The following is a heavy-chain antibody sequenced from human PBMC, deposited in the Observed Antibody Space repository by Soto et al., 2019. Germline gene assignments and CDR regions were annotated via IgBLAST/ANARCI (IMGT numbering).Heavy chain of an antibody. Sequence: SETLSLTCTVSGGSISSYYWSWIRQPPGKGLELIGYIYYSGSTNYNPALKSRVTISVEESKNQFSLKLISVTTADTAVYYCARLHSNYFYYWGQGTLVTVSS. CDR3: ARLHSNYFYY. V-gene: IGHV4-59*01. CDR1: GGSISSYY. J-gene: IGHJ4*02. D-gene: IGHD4-4*01. CDR2: IYYSGST.